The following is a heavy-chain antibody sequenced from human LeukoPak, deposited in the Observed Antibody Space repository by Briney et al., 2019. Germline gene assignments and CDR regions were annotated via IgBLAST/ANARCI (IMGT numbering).Heavy chain of an antibody. Sequence: GGSLRLSCAASGFTFRRYNMNWVRQAPRKGLEGVLYMISSSSTIYYADSVKGRFTISRDNAKNSLYLQMNSLRAEDTAVYYCARVGYCSGGSCYSELGYWGQGTLVTVSS. CDR1: GFTFRRYN. J-gene: IGHJ4*02. CDR2: MISSSSTI. V-gene: IGHV3-48*01. D-gene: IGHD2-15*01. CDR3: ARVGYCSGGSCYSELGY.